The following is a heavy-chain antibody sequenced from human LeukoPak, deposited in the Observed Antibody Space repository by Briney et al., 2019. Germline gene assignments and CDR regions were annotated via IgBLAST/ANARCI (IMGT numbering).Heavy chain of an antibody. CDR2: ISYDGSNK. CDR1: GFTFSSYA. Sequence: GGSLRLSCAASGFTFSSYAMHWVRQAPGKGLEWVAVISYDGSNKYYADSVKGRFTISRDNSKNTLYLQMNSLRAEDTAVYNCARVAVARNDIWGQGTMVTVSS. CDR3: ARVAVARNDI. J-gene: IGHJ3*02. D-gene: IGHD6-19*01. V-gene: IGHV3-30-3*01.